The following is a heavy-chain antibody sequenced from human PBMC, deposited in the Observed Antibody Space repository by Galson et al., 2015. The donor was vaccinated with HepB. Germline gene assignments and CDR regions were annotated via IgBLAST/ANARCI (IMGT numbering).Heavy chain of an antibody. CDR2: TYLRSRWSN. V-gene: IGHV6-1*01. J-gene: IGHJ6*02. D-gene: IGHD6-19*01. CDR1: GDSVSSKSVA. CDR3: ARDLADGMDV. Sequence: CAISGDSVSSKSVAWNWVRQSPSRGLEWLGRTYLRSRWSNEYAVSVKGRITANADTCKNQFSLQLSSVTPEDTAVYYYARDLADGMDVWGQGTTVTVSS.